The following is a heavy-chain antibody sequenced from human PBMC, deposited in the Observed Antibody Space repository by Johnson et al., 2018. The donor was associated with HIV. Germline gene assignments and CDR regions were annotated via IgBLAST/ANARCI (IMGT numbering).Heavy chain of an antibody. Sequence: VQLVESGGGVVRPGGSLRLSCAASGFTFDDYGMSWVRQAPGKGLEWVSGINWNGGSTGYADSVKGRFTISRDNAKNSLYLQMNSLGAEDTAWYYCARVLCRGGSCYSDACDIWGQGTMVTVSS. CDR3: ARVLCRGGSCYSDACDI. CDR1: GFTFDDYG. V-gene: IGHV3-20*04. D-gene: IGHD2-15*01. J-gene: IGHJ3*02. CDR2: INWNGGST.